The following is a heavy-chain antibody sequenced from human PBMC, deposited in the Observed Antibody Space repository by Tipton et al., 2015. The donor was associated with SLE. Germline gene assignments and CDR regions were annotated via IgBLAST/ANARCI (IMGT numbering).Heavy chain of an antibody. J-gene: IGHJ6*02. Sequence: GSLRLSCAASGFTFSSYWMHWVRQAPGKGLVWVSRIYTDGSRTHYADSVRGRFTISRDNAKNTLYLQMNSLRAGDTAVYYCVGELLPYYGMDVWGQGTTVTVSS. CDR3: VGELLPYYGMDV. D-gene: IGHD1-26*01. V-gene: IGHV3-74*01. CDR2: IYTDGSRT. CDR1: GFTFSSYW.